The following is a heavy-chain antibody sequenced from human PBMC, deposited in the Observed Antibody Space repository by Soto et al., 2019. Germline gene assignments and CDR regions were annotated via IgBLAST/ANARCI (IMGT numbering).Heavy chain of an antibody. CDR1: GFTFSSYW. Sequence: GESLKISCAASGFTFSSYWMSWVRQAPGKGLEWVANIKQDGSEKYYVDSVKGRFTISRDNAKNSLYLQMNSLRAEDTAVYYCARTAEYSSSWRFDYWGQGTLVTVSS. CDR2: IKQDGSEK. V-gene: IGHV3-7*01. CDR3: ARTAEYSSSWRFDY. J-gene: IGHJ4*02. D-gene: IGHD6-6*01.